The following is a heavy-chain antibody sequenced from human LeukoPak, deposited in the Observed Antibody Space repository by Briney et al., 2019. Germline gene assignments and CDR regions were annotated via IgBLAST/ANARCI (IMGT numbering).Heavy chain of an antibody. CDR3: ARRTISDDWYFDL. J-gene: IGHJ2*01. CDR2: IYPGDSDT. Sequence: GESLKISWKGSGYSFTSYWIGWVRQMPGKGLEWMGIIYPGDSDTRYSPSFQGQVTISVDKSISTAYLQWSSLKASDTAMFYCARRTISDDWYFDLWGRGTLVTVSS. CDR1: GYSFTSYW. D-gene: IGHD3-9*01. V-gene: IGHV5-51*01.